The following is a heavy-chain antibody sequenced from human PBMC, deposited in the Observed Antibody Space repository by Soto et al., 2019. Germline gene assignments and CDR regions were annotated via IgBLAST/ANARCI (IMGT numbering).Heavy chain of an antibody. CDR3: ASSGWYPH. D-gene: IGHD6-19*01. CDR1: GGSVSSGSYY. J-gene: IGHJ4*02. CDR2: IYYSGST. Sequence: QVQLQESGPGLVKPSETLSLTCTVSGGSVSSGSYYWSWIRQPPGKGLEWIGYIYYSGSTNYNPSLKSRVTISVDTSKNQFSLKLSSVTAADTAVYYCASSGWYPHWGQGTLVTVSS. V-gene: IGHV4-61*01.